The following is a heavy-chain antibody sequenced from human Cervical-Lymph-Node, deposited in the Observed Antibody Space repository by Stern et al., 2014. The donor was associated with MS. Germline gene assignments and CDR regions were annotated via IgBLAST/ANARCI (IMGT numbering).Heavy chain of an antibody. CDR3: ARAAYSTSSYNY. CDR1: GGTFSNHV. CDR2: TIPIFGKA. J-gene: IGHJ4*02. V-gene: IGHV1-69*06. Sequence: QVQLVQSGAEVKKPGSSVKVSCKASGGTFSNHVISWVRQAPGQGLEWMGGTIPIFGKAIYAQKFQGRVTITADKSTRAAYMELSSLRSEDTAVYYCARAAYSTSSYNYWGQGTLVTVSA. D-gene: IGHD2/OR15-2a*01.